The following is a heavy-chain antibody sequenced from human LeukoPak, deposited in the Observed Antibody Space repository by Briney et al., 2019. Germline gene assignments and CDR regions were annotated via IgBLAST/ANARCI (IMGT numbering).Heavy chain of an antibody. J-gene: IGHJ4*02. CDR3: ARVGSTYFYS. D-gene: IGHD1-1*01. Sequence: GGALRLSCAASGFQLSDYWMHWVRPAPGKGREWVSRIRSDGNSIRYADSARGRFTISRDNTKNTLYLQTNSLRAEDAAVYFCARVGSTYFYSWGQGALVTVSS. V-gene: IGHV3-74*01. CDR1: GFQLSDYW. CDR2: IRSDGNSI.